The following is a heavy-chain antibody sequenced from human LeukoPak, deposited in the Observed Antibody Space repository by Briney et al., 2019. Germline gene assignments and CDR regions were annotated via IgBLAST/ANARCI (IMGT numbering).Heavy chain of an antibody. Sequence: GGSLRLSCAASGFTFSSYGMHWVRQAPGKGLEWVAVMWYDGSNKYYADSVKGRFTISRDNSKNTLYLQMNSLRAEDTAVYYCARDRATMVRGYYGMDVWGQGTTVTVSS. CDR1: GFTFSSYG. V-gene: IGHV3-33*01. CDR3: ARDRATMVRGYYGMDV. D-gene: IGHD3-10*01. J-gene: IGHJ6*02. CDR2: MWYDGSNK.